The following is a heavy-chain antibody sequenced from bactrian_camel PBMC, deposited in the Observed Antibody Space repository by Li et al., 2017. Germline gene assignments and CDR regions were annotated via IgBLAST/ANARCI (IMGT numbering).Heavy chain of an antibody. Sequence: HVQLVESGGGLVQPGGSLRLSCAASGYPYTFDCMGWFRQAPGKEREGVAAIGSDARASYADSVKGRFTISRANTMNTAYLQMDSLKSEDTAQYYCVALAWGFNYWGQGTQVTVS. CDR3: VALAWGFNY. V-gene: IGHV3S53*01. CDR1: GYPYTFDC. CDR2: IGSDARA. D-gene: IGHD1*01. J-gene: IGHJ4*01.